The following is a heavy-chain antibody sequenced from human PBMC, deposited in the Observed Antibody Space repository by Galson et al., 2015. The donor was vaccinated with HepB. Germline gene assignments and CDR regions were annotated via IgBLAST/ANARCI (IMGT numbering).Heavy chain of an antibody. J-gene: IGHJ5*02. CDR1: GGTFSSYA. Sequence: SVKVSCKASGGTFSSYAISWVRQAPGQGLEWMGGIIPTFGTANYAQKFQGRVTITADESTSTAYMELSSLRSEDTAVYYCARVTMVRGRFDPWGQGTLVTVSS. CDR2: IIPTFGTA. D-gene: IGHD3-10*01. CDR3: ARVTMVRGRFDP. V-gene: IGHV1-69*13.